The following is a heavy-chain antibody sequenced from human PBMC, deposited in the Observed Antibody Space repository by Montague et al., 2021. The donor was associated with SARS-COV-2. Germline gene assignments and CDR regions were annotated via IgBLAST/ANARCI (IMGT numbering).Heavy chain of an antibody. Sequence: PALVKPTQTLTLTCTFSGFSLITSGMCVSWIRQPPGKALEWLARIDWDDDKYYSTSLKTRLTISKDTSKNQVVLTMTNMDPVDTATYYCARELGTVVTLDYWGQGTLVTVSS. CDR3: ARELGTVVTLDY. CDR1: GFSLITSGMC. D-gene: IGHD4-23*01. CDR2: IDWDDDK. J-gene: IGHJ4*02. V-gene: IGHV2-70*11.